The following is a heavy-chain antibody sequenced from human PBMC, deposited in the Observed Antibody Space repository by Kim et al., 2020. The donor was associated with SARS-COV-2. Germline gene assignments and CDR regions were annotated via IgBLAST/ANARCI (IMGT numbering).Heavy chain of an antibody. CDR1: GYTFTSYD. CDR3: ARFGGGGGSGSAWFDP. J-gene: IGHJ5*02. D-gene: IGHD3-10*01. Sequence: ASVKVSCKASGYTFTSYDINWVRQATGQGLEWMGWMNPNSGSTGYAQRFQGRVTMTRNTSVSTAYMELNSLRSEDTAVYYCARFGGGGGSGSAWFDPWGQGTQGPVSS. CDR2: MNPNSGST. V-gene: IGHV1-8*01.